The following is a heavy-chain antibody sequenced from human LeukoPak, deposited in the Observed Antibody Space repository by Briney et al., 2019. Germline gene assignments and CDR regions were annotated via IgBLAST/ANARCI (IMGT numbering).Heavy chain of an antibody. CDR1: GFTSSSYV. V-gene: IGHV3-23*01. CDR3: AEDRLHH. CDR2: FRGDSGRT. Sequence: QPGGSLRLACAVSGFTSSSYVISWVRQAPGKGLEWVSAFRGDSGRTYYADSVKGRFTISRDNSKNTVFLQMNSLRAEDTALYYCAEDRLHHWGQGTLVTVSS. J-gene: IGHJ5*02.